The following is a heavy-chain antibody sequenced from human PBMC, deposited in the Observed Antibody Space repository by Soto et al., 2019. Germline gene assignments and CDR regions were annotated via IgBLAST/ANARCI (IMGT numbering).Heavy chain of an antibody. CDR2: MNPNTGGA. CDR3: ATSTYDDFWSGSL. Sequence: ASVKVSCKTSGYTFADFYIHWVRQAPGQGFEWMGWMNPNTGGAVYAQKFLGRVAMTRDTSISTAYMELSRLSSNDTAVYFCATSTYDDFWSGSLWGQGTLVTVSS. D-gene: IGHD3-3*01. J-gene: IGHJ4*02. V-gene: IGHV1-2*02. CDR1: GYTFADFY.